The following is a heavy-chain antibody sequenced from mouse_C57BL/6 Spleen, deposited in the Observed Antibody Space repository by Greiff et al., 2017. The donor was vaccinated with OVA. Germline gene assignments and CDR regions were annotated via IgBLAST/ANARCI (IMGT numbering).Heavy chain of an antibody. CDR1: GYSFTSCYY. Sequence: DVQLQESGPGLVKPSQSLSLTCSVTGYSFTSCYYWNWIRQFPGNKQEWMGHIRYDGSNNYNPTLKNRIPITRDKSKNKFFLKLHSVTTEDTATYYCASLLQGDFDYWGQGTTLTVSS. D-gene: IGHD2-10*01. CDR3: ASLLQGDFDY. J-gene: IGHJ2*01. CDR2: IRYDGSN. V-gene: IGHV3-6*01.